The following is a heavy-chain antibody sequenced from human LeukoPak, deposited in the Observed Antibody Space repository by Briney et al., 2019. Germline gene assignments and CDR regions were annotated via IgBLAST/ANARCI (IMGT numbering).Heavy chain of an antibody. V-gene: IGHV3-15*01. CDR3: AIDSNHVFPN. CDR2: IKSEPDGGTT. J-gene: IGHJ4*02. Sequence: PGGSLRLSCAASGFTFSNAWMSWVRQAPGKGLEWVGRIKSEPDGGTTDYAAPVQGRFTMSRDDSKNTLYLQMNSPKMEDTAVYYCAIDSNHVFPNWGQGTLVTVSS. D-gene: IGHD2-8*01. CDR1: GFTFSNAW.